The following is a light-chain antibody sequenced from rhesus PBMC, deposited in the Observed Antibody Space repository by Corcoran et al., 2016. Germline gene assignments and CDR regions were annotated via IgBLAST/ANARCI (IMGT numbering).Light chain of an antibody. Sequence: DIVMTQTPLSLPITPGEPASISCRSSQSLLQSNGNTYLHWFLHKPGQSRQLLIYGGCNRASGGPDRFSGGGSSTYFTLKISKVEAEDAGVYYCVHATTFPRTFGQGTKVEIK. J-gene: IGKJ1*01. V-gene: IGKV2-72*01. CDR1: QSLLQSNGNTY. CDR2: GGC. CDR3: VHATTFPRT.